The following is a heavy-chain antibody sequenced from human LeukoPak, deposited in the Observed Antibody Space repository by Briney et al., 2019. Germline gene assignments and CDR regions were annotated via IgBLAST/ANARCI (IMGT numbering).Heavy chain of an antibody. CDR3: ARGSSSSSLIDY. V-gene: IGHV4-61*08. CDR1: GGSVNSGDYY. Sequence: PSETLSLTCAVSGGSVNSGDYYWTWIRQPPGKGLEWIGYMYYTGSFTYNPSLKSRVTISIDTPKNQFSLKLSSVTAADTAVYYCARGSSSSSLIDYWGQGTLVTVSS. J-gene: IGHJ4*02. CDR2: MYYTGSF. D-gene: IGHD6-13*01.